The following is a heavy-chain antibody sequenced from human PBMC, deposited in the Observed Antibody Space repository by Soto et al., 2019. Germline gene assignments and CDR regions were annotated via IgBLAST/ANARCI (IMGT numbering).Heavy chain of an antibody. CDR2: IKQDGSEK. CDR1: GFTFSSYW. CDR3: ARVPVEYSSSLWYYYMDV. J-gene: IGHJ6*03. Sequence: HPGGSLRLSCAASGFTFSSYWMSWVRQAPGKGLEWVANIKQDGSEKYYADSVKGRFTISRDNSKNTLYLQMNSLRAEDTAVYYCARVPVEYSSSLWYYYMDVWGKGTTVTVSS. D-gene: IGHD6-6*01. V-gene: IGHV3-7*01.